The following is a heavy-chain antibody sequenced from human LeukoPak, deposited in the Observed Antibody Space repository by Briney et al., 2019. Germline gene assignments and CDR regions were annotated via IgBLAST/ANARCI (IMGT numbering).Heavy chain of an antibody. J-gene: IGHJ4*02. CDR1: GGSISSSSYY. Sequence: SETLSLTCTVSGGSISSSSYYWGWIRQPPGKGLEWIGSIYYSGSTYYNPSLKSRVTISVDTSKNQFSLKLSSVTAADTAVYYCARINIAAAASVDYWGQGTLVTVSS. D-gene: IGHD6-13*01. V-gene: IGHV4-39*07. CDR3: ARINIAAAASVDY. CDR2: IYYSGST.